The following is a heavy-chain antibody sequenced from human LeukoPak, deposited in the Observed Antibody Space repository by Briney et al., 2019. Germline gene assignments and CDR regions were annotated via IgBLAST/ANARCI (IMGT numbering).Heavy chain of an antibody. CDR2: TYYRSKRYN. CDR1: RDSVSRNSAS. J-gene: IGHJ4*02. D-gene: IGHD7-27*01. V-gene: IGHV6-1*01. CDR3: ARGVIGDRRYFDY. Sequence: SQTLSLTCAISRDSVSRNSASWNWTRHSPSRGLEWLRRTYYRSKRYNDNADSVKSRITNNPDTSTNQFSLQLNSVTPEDTAVYYCARGVIGDRRYFDYWGQGNLVSVSS.